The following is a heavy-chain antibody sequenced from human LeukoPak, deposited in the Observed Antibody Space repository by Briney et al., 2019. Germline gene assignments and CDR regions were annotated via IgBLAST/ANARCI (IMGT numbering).Heavy chain of an antibody. CDR2: IIPIFGTA. J-gene: IGHJ3*02. CDR3: ARDRGQYYDILTGYYISLGKGSSDAFDI. CDR1: GGTFSSYA. V-gene: IGHV1-69*06. Sequence: SVKVSCKASGGTFSSYAISWVRQAPGQGLEWMGGIIPIFGTANYAQKFQGRVTITADKSTSTAYMELSSLRSEDTAVYYCARDRGQYYDILTGYYISLGKGSSDAFDIWGQGTMVTVSS. D-gene: IGHD3-9*01.